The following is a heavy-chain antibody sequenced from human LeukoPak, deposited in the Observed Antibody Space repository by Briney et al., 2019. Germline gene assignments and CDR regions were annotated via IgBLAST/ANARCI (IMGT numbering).Heavy chain of an antibody. D-gene: IGHD2-2*01. V-gene: IGHV4-59*01. CDR1: GGSISSYY. CDR3: ASVKVVPAWGTYYFDY. Sequence: PSETLSHTCTVSGGSISSYYWSWIRQPPGKGLEWIGYIYYSGSTNYNPSLKSRVTISVDTSKNQFSLKLSSVTAADTAVYYCASVKVVPAWGTYYFDYWGQGTLVTVSS. CDR2: IYYSGST. J-gene: IGHJ4*02.